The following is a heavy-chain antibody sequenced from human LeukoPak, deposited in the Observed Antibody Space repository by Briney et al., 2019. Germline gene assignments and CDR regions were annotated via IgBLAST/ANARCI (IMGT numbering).Heavy chain of an antibody. J-gene: IGHJ4*02. CDR3: ARHYDILTGYYVFDY. V-gene: IGHV5-51*01. CDR2: IYPGDSDT. CDR1: GYSFTSYW. D-gene: IGHD3-9*01. Sequence: GESLKISCKGSGYSFTSYWIGWVRQMPGKGLEWMGIIYPGDSDTRYSPSFQGQVTISADKSISTAYLQWSSLKASDTAMYYCARHYDILTGYYVFDYWGQGTLVTVSS.